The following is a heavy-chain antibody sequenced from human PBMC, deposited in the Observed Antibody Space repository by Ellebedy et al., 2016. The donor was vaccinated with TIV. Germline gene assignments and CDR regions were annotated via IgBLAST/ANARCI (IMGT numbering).Heavy chain of an antibody. CDR1: GFAFSRCA. CDR2: ISYHGRNK. CDR3: ARDSWGGSFLVANYFDS. J-gene: IGHJ4*02. Sequence: PGGSLRLSXAASGFAFSRCAMHWVRQTPGKGLEWVATISYHGRNKFYADAVKGRFSISRDNSMNTLYLQANSLRAEDTAVYYCARDSWGGSFLVANYFDSWGQGTLVSVSS. D-gene: IGHD2-15*01. V-gene: IGHV3-30*04.